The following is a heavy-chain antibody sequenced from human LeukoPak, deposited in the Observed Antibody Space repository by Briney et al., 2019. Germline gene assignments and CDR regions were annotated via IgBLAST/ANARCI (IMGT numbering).Heavy chain of an antibody. V-gene: IGHV1-18*01. CDR1: TYTFTTYG. D-gene: IGHD3-22*01. J-gene: IGHJ4*02. CDR3: ARGSRVLIPITMRE. CDR2: ISAYNGNT. Sequence: ASVKVSCKTPTYTFTTYGISWVRQAPGQGLEWMGWISAYNGNTYYTPKLQGRVTLTTDTSTTTAYMELRSLRADDTAVYYCARGSRVLIPITMREWGQGTLVRVSS.